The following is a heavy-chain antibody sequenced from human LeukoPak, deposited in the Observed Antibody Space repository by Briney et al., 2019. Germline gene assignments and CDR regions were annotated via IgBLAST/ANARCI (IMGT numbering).Heavy chain of an antibody. J-gene: IGHJ5*02. CDR1: GYSSATYW. V-gene: IGHV5-51*01. CDR3: ARHGLDYGDFRRGWFDP. D-gene: IGHD4-17*01. CDR2: IYPGDSDT. Sequence: GESLKISCKGSGYSSATYWIAWVRQMPGKGLEWMGIIYPGDSDTRYSPSFQGQVTISADKSISTAYLQWSSLKASDTAMYYCARHGLDYGDFRRGWFDPWGQGTLVTVSS.